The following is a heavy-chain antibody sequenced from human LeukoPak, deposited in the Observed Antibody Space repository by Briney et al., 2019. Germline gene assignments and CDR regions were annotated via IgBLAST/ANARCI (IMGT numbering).Heavy chain of an antibody. CDR2: INPSGGST. J-gene: IGHJ4*02. Sequence: ASVKVSCKASGYTFTSYYMHWVRQAPGQGLEWMGIINPSGGSTSYAQKFQGRVTMTRDMSTSTVYMELSSLRSEDTAVYYCARDPISSYSSGWYSGTPYYFDYWGQGTLVTVSS. D-gene: IGHD6-19*01. CDR1: GYTFTSYY. V-gene: IGHV1-46*01. CDR3: ARDPISSYSSGWYSGTPYYFDY.